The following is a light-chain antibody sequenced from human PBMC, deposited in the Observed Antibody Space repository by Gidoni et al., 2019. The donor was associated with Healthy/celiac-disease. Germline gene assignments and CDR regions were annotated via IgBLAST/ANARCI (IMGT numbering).Light chain of an antibody. CDR3: QQYGSSPLT. CDR2: GAS. V-gene: IGKV3-20*01. Sequence: EIVLTQYTGTLSLSTGERATLSCRASQSVSSSDLAWYQQKPGQAPRLLIYGASSRATGIPDRFSGSGSGTDFTLTISRLEPEDFAVYYCQQYGSSPLTFGGGTKVEIK. J-gene: IGKJ4*01. CDR1: QSVSSSD.